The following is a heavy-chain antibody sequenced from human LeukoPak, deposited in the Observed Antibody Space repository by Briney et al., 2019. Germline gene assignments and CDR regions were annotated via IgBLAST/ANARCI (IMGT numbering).Heavy chain of an antibody. V-gene: IGHV3-30*02. CDR2: IWDDGSNE. CDR1: GFTFSTCA. CDR3: ARVYLERLTAGYFDH. J-gene: IGHJ4*02. Sequence: GGSLRLSCLASGFTFSTCAMHWVRQGPGKGLEWVAIIWDDGSNENYVDSVKGRFTISRDNSKNTLYLQMNSLRDEDSAAYYCARVYLERLTAGYFDHWGQGTWVTVSP. D-gene: IGHD2-8*01.